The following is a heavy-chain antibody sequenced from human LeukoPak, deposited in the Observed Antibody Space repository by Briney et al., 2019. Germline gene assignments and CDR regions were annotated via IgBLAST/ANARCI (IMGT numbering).Heavy chain of an antibody. Sequence: SQTLSLTCTVSGGSISSGSYYWSWIRQPAGKGLEWIGRIYTSGSTNYNLSLKSRVTISVDTSKNQFSLKLSSVTAADTAVYYCARSSEYSYGFSLLFDYWGQGTLVTVSS. J-gene: IGHJ4*02. CDR1: GGSISSGSYY. D-gene: IGHD5-18*01. V-gene: IGHV4-61*02. CDR3: ARSSEYSYGFSLLFDY. CDR2: IYTSGST.